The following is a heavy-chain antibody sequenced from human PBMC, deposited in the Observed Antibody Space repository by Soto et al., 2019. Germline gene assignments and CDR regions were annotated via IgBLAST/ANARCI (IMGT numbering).Heavy chain of an antibody. J-gene: IGHJ4*02. CDR3: ARDLSSRYVWGSYRLPY. D-gene: IGHD3-16*02. CDR2: ISYDGSNK. V-gene: IGHV3-30-3*01. CDR1: GFSFRTYA. Sequence: RGSPTLSCAASGFSFRTYAIPLTRQAPGKGLQWLALISYDGSNKYYADYVTGRYTTSRDNSKNTLYLQMNSLRAEDTAVYYCARDLSSRYVWGSYRLPYWGQGTLVTVSS.